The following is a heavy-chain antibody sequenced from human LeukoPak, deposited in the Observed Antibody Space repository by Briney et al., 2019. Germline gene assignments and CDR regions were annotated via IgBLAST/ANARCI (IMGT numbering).Heavy chain of an antibody. CDR3: ARPIMDYDSSGYYAQAHFDY. J-gene: IGHJ4*02. V-gene: IGHV5-51*01. CDR2: IYPGDSDT. CDR1: GYSFTSYW. D-gene: IGHD3-22*01. Sequence: GESLKISCKGSGYSFTSYWIGWVRQMPGKGLEWMGIIYPGDSDTRYSPSFQGQVTISADKFISTAYLQWSSLKASDTAMYYCARPIMDYDSSGYYAQAHFDYWGQGTLVTVSS.